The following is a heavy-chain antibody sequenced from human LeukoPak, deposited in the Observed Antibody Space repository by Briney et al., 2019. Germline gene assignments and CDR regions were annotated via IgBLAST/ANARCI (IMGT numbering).Heavy chain of an antibody. CDR2: IYYSGST. J-gene: IGHJ4*02. V-gene: IGHV4-39*01. D-gene: IGHD4-17*01. CDR1: GGSISSSSYY. Sequence: SETLSLTCTVSGGSISSSSYYWGWFRQPPGKGLEWIGSIYYSGSTYYNPSLKSRVTISVDTSKNQFSLKLSSVTAADTAVYYCARQNTVTTFDYWGQGTLVTVSS. CDR3: ARQNTVTTFDY.